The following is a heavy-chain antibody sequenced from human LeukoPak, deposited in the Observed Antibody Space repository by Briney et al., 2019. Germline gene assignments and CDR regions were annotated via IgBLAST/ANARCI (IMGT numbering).Heavy chain of an antibody. Sequence: GGSLRLSCAASGFTFSSYGMSWVRQAPGKGLEWVSAISGSGGSTYYADSVKGRFTISRDNSKNTLYLQMNSLRAEDTAVYYCAKDQGAYCGGDCYTPSDYWGQGTLVTVSS. J-gene: IGHJ4*02. CDR1: GFTFSSYG. CDR3: AKDQGAYCGGDCYTPSDY. D-gene: IGHD2-21*02. CDR2: ISGSGGST. V-gene: IGHV3-23*01.